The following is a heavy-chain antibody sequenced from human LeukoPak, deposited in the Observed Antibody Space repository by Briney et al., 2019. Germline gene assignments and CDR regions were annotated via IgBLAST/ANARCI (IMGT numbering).Heavy chain of an antibody. Sequence: ASVKVSCKASGYTFTSYGISWVRQAPGQGLEWMGWISAYNGNTNYAQKLQGRVTMTTDTSTSTAYMELRSLRSDDTAVYYCARDRCSSTSCYNWFDPWGQGTLVPVSS. J-gene: IGHJ5*02. D-gene: IGHD2-2*01. CDR2: ISAYNGNT. CDR1: GYTFTSYG. V-gene: IGHV1-18*01. CDR3: ARDRCSSTSCYNWFDP.